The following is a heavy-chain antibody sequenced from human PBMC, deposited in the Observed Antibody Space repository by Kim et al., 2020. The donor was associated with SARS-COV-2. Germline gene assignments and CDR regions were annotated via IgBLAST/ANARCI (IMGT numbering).Heavy chain of an antibody. CDR2: ISYDGSNK. J-gene: IGHJ4*02. D-gene: IGHD6-19*01. V-gene: IGHV3-30*18. CDR1: GFTFSSYG. CDR3: AKEEQWPTTNFDY. Sequence: GGSLRLSCAAPGFTFSSYGMHWVRQAPGKGLEWVAVISYDGSNKYYADSVKGRFTISRDNSKNTLYLQMNSLRAEDTAVYYCAKEEQWPTTNFDYWGQGTLVTVSS.